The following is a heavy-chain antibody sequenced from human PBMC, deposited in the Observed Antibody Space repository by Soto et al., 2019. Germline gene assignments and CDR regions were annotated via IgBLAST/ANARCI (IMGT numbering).Heavy chain of an antibody. CDR1: GFTFGSYW. CDR3: ARASGYGSGNSVNHDLDY. CDR2: IKWDASEK. J-gene: IGHJ4*01. D-gene: IGHD3-10*01. Sequence: PGGSLRLSCAASGFTFGSYWMSWVRQAPGKGLEWLATIKWDASEKKYADSVKGRFTMSRDDAKNSLYLQMDSLRAEDTAVYYCARASGYGSGNSVNHDLDYWGHGTLVTVSS. V-gene: IGHV3-7*01.